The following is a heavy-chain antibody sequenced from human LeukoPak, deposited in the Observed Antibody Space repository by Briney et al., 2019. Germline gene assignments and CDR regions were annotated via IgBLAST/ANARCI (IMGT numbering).Heavy chain of an antibody. Sequence: SVKVSCKASGGTFSSYAISWMRQAPGQGLEWMGRIIPILGIANYAQKFQGRVTITADKSTSTAYMELSSLRSEDTAVYYCAREVPKYYGMDVWGQGTTVTVSS. CDR1: GGTFSSYA. J-gene: IGHJ6*02. V-gene: IGHV1-69*04. CDR2: IIPILGIA. CDR3: AREVPKYYGMDV.